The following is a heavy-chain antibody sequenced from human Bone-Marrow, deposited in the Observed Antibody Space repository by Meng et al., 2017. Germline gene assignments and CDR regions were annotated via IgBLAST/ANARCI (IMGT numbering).Heavy chain of an antibody. CDR2: IYYSGST. V-gene: IGHV4-39*07. D-gene: IGHD3-10*01. CDR3: PTGSYYKGADAFDI. CDR1: GGSISSSSYY. J-gene: IGHJ3*02. Sequence: ESLKISCTVSGGSISSSSYYWGWIRQPPGKGLEWIGSIYYSGSTYYNPSLKSRVTISVATSKNQFSLKLSSVTAADTAVYYCPTGSYYKGADAFDIWGQGTMVTVSS.